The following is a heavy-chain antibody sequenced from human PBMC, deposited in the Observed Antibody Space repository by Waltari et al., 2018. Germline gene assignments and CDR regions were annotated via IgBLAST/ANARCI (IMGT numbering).Heavy chain of an antibody. J-gene: IGHJ4*02. CDR2: MKPDSGTR. Sequence: QVQLVQSGAEVKKPGASVRVSCKTSGYTFIDYDIIWVRQAPGQGLEWMGWMKPDSGTRGSAQKFQGRVTMTRNKSARTAYMQLSSLGSEDTAVYYCARQKNSFDDWGQGTLVTVSS. CDR3: ARQKNSFDD. V-gene: IGHV1-8*01. CDR1: GYTFIDYD.